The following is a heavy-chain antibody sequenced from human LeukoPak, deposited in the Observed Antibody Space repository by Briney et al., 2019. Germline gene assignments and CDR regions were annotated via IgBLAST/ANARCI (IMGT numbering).Heavy chain of an antibody. Sequence: SVKVSCKASGGTFSSYAISWVRQAPGQGLEWMGRIIPILGIANYAQKFQGRVTMTRDTSTSTVYMELSSLRSEDTAVYYCAREKLRGNYYYGMDVWGQGTTVTVSS. CDR2: IIPILGIA. J-gene: IGHJ6*02. V-gene: IGHV1-69*04. CDR3: AREKLRGNYYYGMDV. CDR1: GGTFSSYA.